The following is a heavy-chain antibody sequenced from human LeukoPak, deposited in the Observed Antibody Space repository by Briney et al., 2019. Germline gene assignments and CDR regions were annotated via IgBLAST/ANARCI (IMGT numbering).Heavy chain of an antibody. V-gene: IGHV4-4*07. CDR1: GGSISSYY. D-gene: IGHD3-10*01. J-gene: IGHJ5*02. CDR3: ARVYMYYYGSGSYWHWFDP. Sequence: SETLSLTCTVPGGSISSYYWSWIRQPAGKGLEWIGRIYTSGSTNYNPSLKSRVTMSVDTSKTQFSVKLSSVTAAYTGVYYCARVYMYYYGSGSYWHWFDPWGQGTLVTVSS. CDR2: IYTSGST.